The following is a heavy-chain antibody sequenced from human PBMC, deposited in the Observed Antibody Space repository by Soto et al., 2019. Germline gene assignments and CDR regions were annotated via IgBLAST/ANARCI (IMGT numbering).Heavy chain of an antibody. Sequence: EVQLVESGGGLVKPGGSLRLSCAASGFTFTNAWMTWVRQAPGKGLEWVGRIRSKTDGGTADFAAPVKGRFTISRDDSKNTLYLEMSSLKTEDTAVYHCTSMGYWSLTSCYSVLDSWGQGTLVTVSS. CDR1: GFTFTNAW. V-gene: IGHV3-15*01. J-gene: IGHJ4*02. CDR2: IRSKTDGGTA. D-gene: IGHD2-2*01. CDR3: TSMGYWSLTSCYSVLDS.